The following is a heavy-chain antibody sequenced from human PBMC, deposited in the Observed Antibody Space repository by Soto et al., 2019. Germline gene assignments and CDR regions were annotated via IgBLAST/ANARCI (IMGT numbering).Heavy chain of an antibody. CDR2: ISGSGGST. CDR1: GFTFSSYA. Sequence: LRLSCAASGFTFSSYAMSWVRQAPGKGLEWVSAISGSGGSTYYADSVKGRFTISRDNSKNTLYLQMNSLRAEDTAVYYCAKGFSGSYYGYFDYWGQGTLVTVSS. J-gene: IGHJ4*02. CDR3: AKGFSGSYYGYFDY. V-gene: IGHV3-23*01. D-gene: IGHD3-10*01.